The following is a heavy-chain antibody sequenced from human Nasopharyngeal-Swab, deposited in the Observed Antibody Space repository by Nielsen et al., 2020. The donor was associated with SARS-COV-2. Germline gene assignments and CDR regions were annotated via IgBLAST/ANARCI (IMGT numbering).Heavy chain of an antibody. J-gene: IGHJ6*02. CDR3: AKGVTMVRGFVNYFYYYTMDV. Sequence: WIRQPPGKGLEWVSAISGSGDRTYYADSVKGRFTISRDNSNNTLFLQLNSPRAEDAALYYCAKGVTMVRGFVNYFYYYTMDVWGQGTTVTVSS. CDR2: ISGSGDRT. D-gene: IGHD3-10*01. V-gene: IGHV3-23*01.